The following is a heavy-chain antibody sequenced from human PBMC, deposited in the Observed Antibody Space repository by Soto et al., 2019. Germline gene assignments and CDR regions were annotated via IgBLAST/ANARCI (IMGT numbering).Heavy chain of an antibody. Sequence: EAAVKVACKASGGTFSSYAISWVRQAPGQGLEWMGGIIPIFGTANYAQKFQGRVTITADESTSTAYMELSSLRSEDTAVYSCARWGIQLAKGFDYWGQGTLVTVSS. CDR2: IIPIFGTA. D-gene: IGHD5-18*01. CDR3: ARWGIQLAKGFDY. V-gene: IGHV1-69*13. CDR1: GGTFSSYA. J-gene: IGHJ4*02.